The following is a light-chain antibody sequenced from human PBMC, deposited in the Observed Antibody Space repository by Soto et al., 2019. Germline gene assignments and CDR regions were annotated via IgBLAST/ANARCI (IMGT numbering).Light chain of an antibody. CDR1: QSISSW. J-gene: IGKJ1*01. Sequence: DIQMTQSPSTLSASVGDRVTITCRASQSISSWLAWYQQKPGKAPKLLIYDASSLESGVPSRFSGNGSGTEFTLTISSLQPYDFATYYCQQYNSYSWTFGQGTKVEIK. CDR2: DAS. CDR3: QQYNSYSWT. V-gene: IGKV1-5*01.